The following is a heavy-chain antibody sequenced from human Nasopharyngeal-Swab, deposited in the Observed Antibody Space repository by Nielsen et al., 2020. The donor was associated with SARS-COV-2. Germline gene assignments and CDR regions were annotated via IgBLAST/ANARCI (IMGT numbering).Heavy chain of an antibody. CDR2: IYSGGST. J-gene: IGHJ4*02. V-gene: IGHV3-53*01. Sequence: GESLKISCAASGFTVSNNYMSWARQAPGKGLEWVSVIYSGGSTYYADSVKGRFTISRDNSKNTLYLQMNSLRAEDTAVYYCASHYYDSSGYYRPRDYWGQGTLVTVSS. CDR3: ASHYYDSSGYYRPRDY. CDR1: GFTVSNNY. D-gene: IGHD3-22*01.